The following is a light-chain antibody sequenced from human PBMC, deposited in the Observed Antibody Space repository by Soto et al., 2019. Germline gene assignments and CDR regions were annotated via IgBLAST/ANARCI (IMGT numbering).Light chain of an antibody. V-gene: IGLV2-14*03. Sequence: QSALTQPASVSGSPGQSITISCTGTSSDVGAYNFVSWYQHHPDKAPKVVIYDVANRPSGVSYRFSASKSGNTASLTISGLQAEDEADYYCMSFTSSNTYVFGTGTTLTVL. J-gene: IGLJ1*01. CDR3: MSFTSSNTYV. CDR1: SSDVGAYNF. CDR2: DVA.